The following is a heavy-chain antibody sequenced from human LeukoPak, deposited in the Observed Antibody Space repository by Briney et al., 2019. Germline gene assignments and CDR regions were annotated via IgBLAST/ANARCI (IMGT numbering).Heavy chain of an antibody. CDR1: GGSLSSSSYY. CDR3: ARSGYCTNGICYEYGY. CDR2: IYQSGST. J-gene: IGHJ4*02. Sequence: SETLSLTCTVSGGSLSSSSYYWGWILQPPGKGLEWIGSIYQSGSTYYNPSLKSRVPISVDTSKHQLSLKLSSVTAADTAVYYCARSGYCTNGICYEYGYWGQGTLVTVSS. V-gene: IGHV4-39*01. D-gene: IGHD2-8*01.